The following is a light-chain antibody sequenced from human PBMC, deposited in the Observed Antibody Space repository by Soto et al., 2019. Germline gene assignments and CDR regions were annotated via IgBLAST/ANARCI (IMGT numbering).Light chain of an antibody. V-gene: IGKV3-15*01. CDR3: QQYSHWPLT. J-gene: IGKJ4*01. CDR2: AAS. Sequence: EIVMTQSPGTLSVSPSGRATLSCRASQSVGNNLAWYQQKPGQAPRLLIYAASSRATGISARFTGSGSGTEFTLTVDSLQSEDFAVYFCQQYSHWPLTFGGGTKVDIK. CDR1: QSVGNN.